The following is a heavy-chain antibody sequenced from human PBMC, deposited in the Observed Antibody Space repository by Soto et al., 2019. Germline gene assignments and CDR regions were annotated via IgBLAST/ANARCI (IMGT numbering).Heavy chain of an antibody. CDR2: IYYSGST. V-gene: IGHV4-61*01. CDR1: GGSVSSGSYY. D-gene: IGHD2-2*03. CDR3: AREHGYCSSTSCSPGYYYYGMDV. Sequence: SETLSLTCTVSGGSVSSGSYYWSWMRQPPGKGLEWIGYIYYSGSTNDNPSLKSRVTISVDTSKNQFSLKLSSVTAADTAVYYCAREHGYCSSTSCSPGYYYYGMDVWGQGTTVT. J-gene: IGHJ6*02.